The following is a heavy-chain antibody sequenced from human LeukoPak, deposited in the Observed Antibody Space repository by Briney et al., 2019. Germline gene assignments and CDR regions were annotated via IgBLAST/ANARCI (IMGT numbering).Heavy chain of an antibody. V-gene: IGHV3-30*03. D-gene: IGHD6-13*01. CDR1: GFTFSTYG. CDR3: ARLGSIAAAGTPDY. J-gene: IGHJ4*02. CDR2: MSYDGRNT. Sequence: PGGSLRLSCAASGFTFSTYGMHWVRQAPGKGLEWVAVMSYDGRNTYYADSVKGRFIISRDNSKNSLYLQMNSLRGEDTAVYYCARLGSIAAAGTPDYWGQGTLVTVSS.